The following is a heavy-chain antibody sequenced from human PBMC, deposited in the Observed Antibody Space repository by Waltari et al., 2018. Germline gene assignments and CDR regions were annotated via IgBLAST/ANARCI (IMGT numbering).Heavy chain of an antibody. V-gene: IGHV4-30-2*01. CDR2: IYHSGST. D-gene: IGHD3-10*01. CDR1: GGSISSGGYS. CDR3: ARGAPLLWRAFDI. J-gene: IGHJ3*02. Sequence: QLQLQESGSGLVKPSQTLSLTCAVSGGSISSGGYSWSWIRQPPGKGLEWIGYIYHSGSTYDNPSLKSRVTRSVDRSKNQFSLKLGSVTAADTAVYYCARGAPLLWRAFDIWGQGTMVTVSS.